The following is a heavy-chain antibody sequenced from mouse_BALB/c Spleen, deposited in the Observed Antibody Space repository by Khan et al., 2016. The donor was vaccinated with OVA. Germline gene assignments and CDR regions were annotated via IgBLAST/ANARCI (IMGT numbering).Heavy chain of an antibody. V-gene: IGHV1-80*01. D-gene: IGHD2-14*01. CDR3: ARSGYDFFAY. CDR1: GYAFSSYW. Sequence: VQLQQSGAELVRPGSSVKISCKASGYAFSSYWMNWVKQRPGQGLEWIGQIYPGDGDTKYTGKFKGKVTLTADKSSSTAYMQISSLTSEDSAVYFCARSGYDFFAYWGQGTLVTVSA. CDR2: IYPGDGDT. J-gene: IGHJ3*01.